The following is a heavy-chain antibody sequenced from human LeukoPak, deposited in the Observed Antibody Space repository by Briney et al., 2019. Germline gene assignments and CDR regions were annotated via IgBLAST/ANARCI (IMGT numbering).Heavy chain of an antibody. CDR1: GFTFSSYE. J-gene: IGHJ4*02. D-gene: IGHD5-24*01. CDR3: ASRWPTPGDFDY. Sequence: GGSLRLSCAASGFTFSSYEMNWVRQVPGKGVEWVAYISGSGHDINYSDSVKGRFTISRDNAKNSLYLQMNSLRAEDTAVYYCASRWPTPGDFDYWGQGTLVTVSS. V-gene: IGHV3-48*03. CDR2: ISGSGHDI.